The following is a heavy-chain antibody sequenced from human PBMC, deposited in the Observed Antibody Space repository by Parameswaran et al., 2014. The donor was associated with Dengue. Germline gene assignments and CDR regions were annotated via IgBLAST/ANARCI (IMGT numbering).Heavy chain of an antibody. D-gene: IGHD3-10*01. CDR3: ARVHRMGGSGSNYGMDV. Sequence: WIRQPPGKGLEWIANFHYSGSTNYNPSLKNRLTTSVDTSKNQFSLNLNSVTSADTAVYYCARVHRMGGSGSNYGMDVWGPGTTVTVSS. J-gene: IGHJ6*02. V-gene: IGHV4-59*01. CDR2: FHYSGST.